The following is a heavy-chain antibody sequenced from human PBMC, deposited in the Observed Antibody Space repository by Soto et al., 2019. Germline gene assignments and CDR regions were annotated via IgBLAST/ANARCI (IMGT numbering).Heavy chain of an antibody. Sequence: GGALRLCCAASGFTFSYRYMDWGRQAPGKGLEWVGRTKNKANSYTTEYAASVKGRFTISRDYSRDSVYLQMNSLKTDDTAVYYCTIEGAYPGPDFDYWGQGTLVTVSS. CDR3: TIEGAYPGPDFDY. J-gene: IGHJ4*02. CDR1: GFTFSYRY. D-gene: IGHD3-16*01. V-gene: IGHV3-72*01. CDR2: TKNKANSYTT.